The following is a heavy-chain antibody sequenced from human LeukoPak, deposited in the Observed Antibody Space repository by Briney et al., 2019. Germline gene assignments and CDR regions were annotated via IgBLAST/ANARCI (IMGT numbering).Heavy chain of an antibody. J-gene: IGHJ4*02. V-gene: IGHV1-69-2*01. CDR3: ATEGTIFGGEFDY. D-gene: IGHD3-3*01. CDR2: VDPEDGET. CDR1: GYTFTDYY. Sequence: SCKVSGYTFTDYYMHWVQQAPGKGLEWMGLVDPEDGETICAEKFQGRVTITADTSTDTAYMELSSLRSEDTAVYYCATEGTIFGGEFDYWGQGTLVTVSS.